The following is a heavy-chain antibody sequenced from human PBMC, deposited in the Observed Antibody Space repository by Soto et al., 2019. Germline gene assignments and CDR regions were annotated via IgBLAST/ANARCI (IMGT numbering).Heavy chain of an antibody. CDR1: GFTFSSYA. CDR3: VKQDGYSYAFDI. V-gene: IGHV3-64D*06. D-gene: IGHD5-18*01. J-gene: IGHJ3*02. CDR2: ISSNGGST. Sequence: SLRLSCSASGFTFSSYAMHWVRQAPGKGLEYVPAISSNGGSTYYADSVKGRFTISRDNSKNTLYLQMSSLRAEDTAVYYCVKQDGYSYAFDIWGQGTMVTVS.